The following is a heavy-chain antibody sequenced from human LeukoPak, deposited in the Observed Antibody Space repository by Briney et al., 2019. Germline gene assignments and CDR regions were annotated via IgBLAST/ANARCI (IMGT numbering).Heavy chain of an antibody. CDR2: IIPIFGTA. V-gene: IGHV1-69*13. Sequence: GASVKVSCKASGYTFTGYYMHWVRQAPGQGLEWMGGIIPIFGTANYAQKFQGRVTITADESTSTAYMELSSLRSEDTAVYYCARAYSSGRNFDYWGQGTLVTVSS. J-gene: IGHJ4*02. CDR3: ARAYSSGRNFDY. D-gene: IGHD6-19*01. CDR1: GYTFTGYY.